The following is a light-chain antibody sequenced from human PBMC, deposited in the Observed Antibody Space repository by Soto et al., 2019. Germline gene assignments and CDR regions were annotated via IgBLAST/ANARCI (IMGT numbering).Light chain of an antibody. CDR1: SSNIGNNY. J-gene: IGLJ2*01. CDR3: GPWNSSLSGVV. Sequence: QSVLTQPPSVSAAPGQKVTISCSGSSSNIGNNYVSWYQQLPGTAPKLLIYENNKRPSGIPDRFSGSKSGTSATLGVTGPQTGDEADYYCGPWNSSLSGVVFGGGTKLTVL. CDR2: ENN. V-gene: IGLV1-51*02.